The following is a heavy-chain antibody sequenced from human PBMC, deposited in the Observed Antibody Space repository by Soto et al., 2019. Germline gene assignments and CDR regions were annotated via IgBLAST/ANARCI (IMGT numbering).Heavy chain of an antibody. CDR3: ARARKYSSSWPFYFDY. V-gene: IGHV1-2*04. Sequence: ASVKVSCKASGYTFTGYYMHWVRQAPGQGPEWMGWINPNSGGTNYAQKFQGWVTMTRDTSISTAYMELSRLRSDDTAVYYCARARKYSSSWPFYFDYWGQGTLVTVSS. D-gene: IGHD6-13*01. CDR1: GYTFTGYY. J-gene: IGHJ4*02. CDR2: INPNSGGT.